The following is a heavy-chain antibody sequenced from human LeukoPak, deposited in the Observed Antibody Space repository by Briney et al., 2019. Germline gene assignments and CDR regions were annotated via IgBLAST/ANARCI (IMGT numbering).Heavy chain of an antibody. V-gene: IGHV3-21*01. J-gene: IGHJ4*02. CDR1: GFTFSSYS. CDR2: ISSSSSYI. CDR3: ARGRTVAGTDY. D-gene: IGHD6-19*01. Sequence: SGGSLRLSCAASGFTFSSYSMNWVRQAPGKGVEWVSSISSSSSYIYYADSVKGRFTISRDNAKNSLYLQMNSLRAEDTAVYYCARGRTVAGTDYWGQGTLVTVSS.